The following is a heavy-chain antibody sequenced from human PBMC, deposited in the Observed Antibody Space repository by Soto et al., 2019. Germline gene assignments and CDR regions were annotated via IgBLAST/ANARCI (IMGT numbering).Heavy chain of an antibody. CDR2: IYYSGST. J-gene: IGHJ4*02. V-gene: IGHV4-59*01. CDR1: GSSISSYY. Sequence: PSETLSLTCTASGSSISSYYWSWIRQPPGKGLEWIGYIYYSGSTNYNPSLKSRVTISVDTSKNQFSLKLSSVTAADTAVYYCARGEDDFWSGYSAAFDYWGQGTLVTVS. CDR3: ARGEDDFWSGYSAAFDY. D-gene: IGHD3-3*01.